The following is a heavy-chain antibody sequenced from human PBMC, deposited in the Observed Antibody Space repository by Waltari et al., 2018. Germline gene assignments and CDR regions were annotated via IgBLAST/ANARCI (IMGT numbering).Heavy chain of an antibody. J-gene: IGHJ4*02. CDR1: GFTFSRPW. Sequence: EVQVVESGGGLVQPGGALRLSCAAAGFTFSRPWMTWVRQAPGKELEWVANIKTDGSETYYVDSVKGRFTISRDNTKNSLYLQMSSLRAEDTAVYYCAIGGVETSWYWRYWGQGTLVTVSS. CDR2: IKTDGSET. CDR3: AIGGVETSWYWRY. V-gene: IGHV3-7*01. D-gene: IGHD6-13*01.